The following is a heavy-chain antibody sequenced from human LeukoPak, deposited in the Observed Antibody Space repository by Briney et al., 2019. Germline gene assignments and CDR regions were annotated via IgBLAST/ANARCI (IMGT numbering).Heavy chain of an antibody. CDR3: ARGADCSSTSCPYYFDY. Sequence: SETLSLTCAVYGGSFSGYYWSWIRQPPGKGLEWIGEINHSGSTNYNPSLKSRVTISVDTSKNQFSPKLSSVTAADTAVYYCARGADCSSTSCPYYFDYWGQGTLVTVSS. V-gene: IGHV4-34*01. CDR2: INHSGST. D-gene: IGHD2-2*01. CDR1: GGSFSGYY. J-gene: IGHJ4*02.